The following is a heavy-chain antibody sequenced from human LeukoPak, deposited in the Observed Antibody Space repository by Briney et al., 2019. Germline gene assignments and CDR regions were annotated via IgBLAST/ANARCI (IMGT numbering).Heavy chain of an antibody. CDR1: GFTFSSYA. CDR3: AREGSSWPFDY. CDR2: ISYDGSNK. J-gene: IGHJ4*02. D-gene: IGHD6-13*01. V-gene: IGHV3-30*04. Sequence: GGSLRLSCAASGFTFSSYAMHWVRQAPGKGLEWVAVISYDGSNKYYADSVKGRFTISRDNSKNTLYLQMNSLRAEDTAVYYCAREGSSWPFDYWGQGTLVTVSS.